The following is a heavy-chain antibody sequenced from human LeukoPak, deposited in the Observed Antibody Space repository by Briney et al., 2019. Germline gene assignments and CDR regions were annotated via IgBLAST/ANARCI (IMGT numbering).Heavy chain of an antibody. J-gene: IGHJ3*02. CDR3: ARVRREDIVVVPAAIRGDAFDI. CDR1: GGSISSYY. CDR2: IYTSGST. Sequence: SETLSLTCTVSGGSISSYYWSWIRQPAGKGLEWIGRIYTSGSTNYNPSLKSRVTMSVDTSKNQFSLKLSSVTAADTAVYYCARVRREDIVVVPAAIRGDAFDIWGQGTMVTVSS. V-gene: IGHV4-4*07. D-gene: IGHD2-2*01.